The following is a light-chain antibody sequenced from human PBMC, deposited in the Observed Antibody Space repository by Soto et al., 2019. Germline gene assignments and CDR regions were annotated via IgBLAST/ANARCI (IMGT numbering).Light chain of an antibody. CDR3: QQYNSWPPYT. J-gene: IGKJ2*01. CDR2: GAS. V-gene: IGKV3-15*01. CDR1: QSISSY. Sequence: MTQSPSSLSASVGDRVTITCRASQSISSYLNWYQQKVGQAPRLLIYGASTRATPIPARFSGSGSGTEFTLTISSIQSEDFATYYCQQYNSWPPYTFGQGTKLEIK.